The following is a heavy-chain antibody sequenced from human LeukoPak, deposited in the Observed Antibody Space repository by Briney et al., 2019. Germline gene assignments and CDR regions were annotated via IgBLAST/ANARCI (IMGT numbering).Heavy chain of an antibody. V-gene: IGHV4-59*01. CDR3: ARSSEGRYYYDSSGFSYYYYYMDV. Sequence: SETLSLTCTVSGGSISSYYWSWIRQPPGKGLEWIGYIYYSGSTNYNPSLKSRVTISVDTSKNQFSLKLSSVTAADTAVYYCARSSEGRYYYDSSGFSYYYYYMDVWGKGTMVTISS. CDR1: GGSISSYY. D-gene: IGHD3-22*01. CDR2: IYYSGST. J-gene: IGHJ6*03.